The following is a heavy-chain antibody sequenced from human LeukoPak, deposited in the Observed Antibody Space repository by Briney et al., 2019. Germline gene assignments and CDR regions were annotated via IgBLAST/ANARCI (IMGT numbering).Heavy chain of an antibody. D-gene: IGHD2-15*01. CDR3: AKGSGGSCYSSGDV. Sequence: PGGSLRLSCAASGFTFNNYAIHWVRQAPGKGLEWVSAISSDGSSKYYAGSVRGRSTISRDKSNNTVYLQMNSLRPEDTAVYYCAKGSGGSCYSSGDVWGQGTTVTVSS. V-gene: IGHV3-30*18. CDR1: GFTFNNYA. CDR2: ISSDGSSK. J-gene: IGHJ6*02.